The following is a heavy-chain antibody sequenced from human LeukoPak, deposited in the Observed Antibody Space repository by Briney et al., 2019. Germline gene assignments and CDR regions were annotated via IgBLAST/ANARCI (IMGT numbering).Heavy chain of an antibody. CDR3: AREEDFWSGYALDY. J-gene: IGHJ4*02. V-gene: IGHV4-4*07. D-gene: IGHD3-3*01. CDR2: IYTSGST. Sequence: SETLSLTCTVSGGSISSYYWSWIRQPAGKGLEWIGRIYTSGSTNYNPSLKSRVTMSVDTSKNQFSLKLSSVTAADTAVYYCAREEDFWSGYALDYWGQGTLVTVSS. CDR1: GGSISSYY.